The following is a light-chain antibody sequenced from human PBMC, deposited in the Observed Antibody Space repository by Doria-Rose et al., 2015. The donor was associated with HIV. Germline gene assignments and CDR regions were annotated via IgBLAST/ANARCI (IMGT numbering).Light chain of an antibody. V-gene: IGKV1-12*01. Sequence: SVSASVGDRVTITCLASEAISSWLVWYQQKPGKAPKVLIYAASTLQSGVPSRFSGSGFGTDFTLTISNLQPEDFATYYCQQSNSFPITFGQGTRLEIK. J-gene: IGKJ5*01. CDR1: EAISSW. CDR2: AAS. CDR3: QQSNSFPIT.